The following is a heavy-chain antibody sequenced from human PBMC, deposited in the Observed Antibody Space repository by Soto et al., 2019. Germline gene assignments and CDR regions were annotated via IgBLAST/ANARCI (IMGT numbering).Heavy chain of an antibody. CDR2: IKEGSDT. Sequence: EVQLLESGGGLIQPGGSLRLSCAASGFTLSNFPMSWVRQAPGKGLEWVSAIKEGSDTYYADSVRGRFTISRDNSKNTLYLQMNPLRAEDTAVYYCAKVTWYDGTPDWGQGTLVTVSS. V-gene: IGHV3-23*01. CDR1: GFTLSNFP. J-gene: IGHJ4*02. D-gene: IGHD3-16*01. CDR3: AKVTWYDGTPD.